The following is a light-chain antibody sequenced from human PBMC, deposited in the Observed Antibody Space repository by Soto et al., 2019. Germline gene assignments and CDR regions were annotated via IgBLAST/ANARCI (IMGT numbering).Light chain of an antibody. V-gene: IGKV1-17*03. CDR3: LQHNSCPLT. J-gene: IGKJ4*01. Sequence: DIQMTQSPSAMSASVGDRVTITCRASQGINHYLAWFQVKPGKVPKRLIYGASSLQSGVPSRFSGSGSGTEFTLTISSLPPEDSAGYYCLQHNSCPLTFGGGTKVDIK. CDR2: GAS. CDR1: QGINHY.